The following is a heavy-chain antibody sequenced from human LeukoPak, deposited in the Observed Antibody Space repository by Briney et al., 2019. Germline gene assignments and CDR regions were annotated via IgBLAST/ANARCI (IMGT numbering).Heavy chain of an antibody. CDR2: MNPNSGNT. CDR3: ARVPHYDFWSGYYTGYYYGMDV. D-gene: IGHD3-3*01. Sequence: ASVKVSCKASGYTFTSYDINWVRQATGQGLEWMGWMNPNSGNTGYAQKFQGRVTMTRNTSISTAYMELSSLRSEDTAVYYCARVPHYDFWSGYYTGYYYGMDVWGQGTTVTVSS. J-gene: IGHJ6*02. CDR1: GYTFTSYD. V-gene: IGHV1-8*01.